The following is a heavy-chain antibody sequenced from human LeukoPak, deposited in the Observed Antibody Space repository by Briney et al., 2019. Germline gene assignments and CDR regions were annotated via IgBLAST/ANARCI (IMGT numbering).Heavy chain of an antibody. V-gene: IGHV4-59*12. CDR2: TYYSGST. J-gene: IGHJ4*02. D-gene: IGHD6-19*01. CDR1: GGSISSYY. CDR3: AREGLACDY. Sequence: PSETLSLTCTVSGGSISSYYWSWIRQPPGKGLEWIGYTYYSGSTNYNPSLKSRVTISVDTSKNQFSPKLSSVTAADTAVYYCAREGLACDYWGQGTLVTVSS.